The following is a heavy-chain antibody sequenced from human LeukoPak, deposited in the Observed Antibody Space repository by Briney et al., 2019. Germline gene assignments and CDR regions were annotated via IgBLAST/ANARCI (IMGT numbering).Heavy chain of an antibody. V-gene: IGHV4-59*01. J-gene: IGHJ4*01. D-gene: IGHD3-10*01. CDR3: ARDLADGSGSYYSRPLDY. Sequence: KASETLSLTCTVSGGSISTYYWSWIRQPPGKGLEWIGYISYSGSTKFNPSLRSRVTISADTSKNQISLKLNSVTAADTAVYYCARDLADGSGSYYSRPLDYWGQGTLVTVSS. CDR1: GGSISTYY. CDR2: ISYSGST.